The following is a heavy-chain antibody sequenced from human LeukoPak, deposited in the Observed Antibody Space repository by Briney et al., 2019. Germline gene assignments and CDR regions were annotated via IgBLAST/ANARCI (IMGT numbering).Heavy chain of an antibody. CDR1: GFTFSSYG. D-gene: IGHD1-26*01. CDR2: ISYDGSNK. J-gene: IGHJ4*02. CDR3: ANSHRRWELLPFDY. Sequence: GGSLRLSCAASGFTFSSYGMHWVRQAPGKGLEWVAVISYDGSNKYYADSVKGRFTISRDNSKNTLYLQMNSLRAEDTAVYYCANSHRRWELLPFDYWGQGTLVTVSS. V-gene: IGHV3-30*18.